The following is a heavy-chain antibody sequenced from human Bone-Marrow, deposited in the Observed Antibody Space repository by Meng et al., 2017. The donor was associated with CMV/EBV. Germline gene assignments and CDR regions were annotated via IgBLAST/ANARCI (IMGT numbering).Heavy chain of an antibody. D-gene: IGHD3-22*01. V-gene: IGHV4-4*07. CDR2: IYSSGST. CDR1: GGSINSYY. J-gene: IGHJ4*02. CDR3: ARVDYDSSGYYEDFDY. Sequence: ESLKISCTVSGGSINSYYWRWIRQPAGKGLEWIGRIYSSGSTNYNPSLKSRVTMSVDTSKKQFSLKLSSVTAADTAVYYCARVDYDSSGYYEDFDYWGQGTLVTVSS.